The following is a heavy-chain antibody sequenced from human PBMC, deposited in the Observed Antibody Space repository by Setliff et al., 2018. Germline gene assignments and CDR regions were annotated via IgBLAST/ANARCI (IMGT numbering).Heavy chain of an antibody. Sequence: SETLSLTCTVSGYSISSGYIWGWIRQPPGKGLEWVGNIGHTGSINYNPSLKSRLTVSRDTSKNQVSLKLSSVTATDTAVYYCARDLGHGGDSDYWGQGILVTVSS. V-gene: IGHV4-38-2*02. CDR2: IGHTGSI. CDR1: GYSISSGYI. J-gene: IGHJ4*02. CDR3: ARDLGHGGDSDY. D-gene: IGHD2-21*02.